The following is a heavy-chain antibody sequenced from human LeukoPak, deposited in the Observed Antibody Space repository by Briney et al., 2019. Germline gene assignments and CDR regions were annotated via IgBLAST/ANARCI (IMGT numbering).Heavy chain of an antibody. CDR3: ARVRGPLAFDF. Sequence: PGGSLRLSCAASGITFSSYAMSWVRQAPGKGLEWVSAISGGTVSTYYADSVKGRFTISRDNAKNTLYLQMNSLRADDTAVYYCARVRGPLAFDFWGQGTMVTVSS. V-gene: IGHV3-23*01. CDR1: GITFSSYA. D-gene: IGHD3-16*01. CDR2: ISGGTVST. J-gene: IGHJ3*01.